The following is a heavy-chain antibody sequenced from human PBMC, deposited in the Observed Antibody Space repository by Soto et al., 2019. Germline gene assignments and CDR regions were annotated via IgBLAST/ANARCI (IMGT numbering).Heavy chain of an antibody. CDR1: GYTFTSYA. V-gene: IGHV1-18*01. CDR3: ARVGYYYGSGSYEIDY. CDR2: ISAYNGNT. J-gene: IGHJ4*02. D-gene: IGHD3-10*01. Sequence: ASVKVSCKASGYTFTSYAMHWVRQAPGQGLEWMGWISAYNGNTNYAQKLQGRVTMTTDTSTSTAYMELRSLRSDDTAVYYCARVGYYYGSGSYEIDYWGQGTLVTVSS.